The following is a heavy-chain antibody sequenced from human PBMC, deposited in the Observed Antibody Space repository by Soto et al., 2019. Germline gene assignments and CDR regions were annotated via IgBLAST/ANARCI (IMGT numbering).Heavy chain of an antibody. CDR3: ARAPLIVATMPFDY. D-gene: IGHD5-12*01. V-gene: IGHV1-3*01. J-gene: IGHJ4*02. CDR2: INAGNGNT. Sequence: GASVKLSCKACGYTFTSYAIHWVRQAPGQRLEWMGWINAGNGNTKYSQKFQGRVTITRDTSASTAYMELSSLRSEDTAVYYCARAPLIVATMPFDYWGQGTLVTVSS. CDR1: GYTFTSYA.